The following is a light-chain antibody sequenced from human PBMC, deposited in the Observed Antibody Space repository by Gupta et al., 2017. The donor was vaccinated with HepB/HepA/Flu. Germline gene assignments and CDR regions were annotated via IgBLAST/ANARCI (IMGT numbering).Light chain of an antibody. CDR1: TSNIGHNA. CDR3: ATGDDSLNGAV. Sequence: QSVVTQPPSASGPPGQRGTISCSGSTSNIGHNAVNWYQHLPETAPNLRIYDTNHRPSGVPDRFSASKSGTSASLAIIGLQAEDEADYYCATGDDSLNGAVFGGGTKLTVL. J-gene: IGLJ2*01. CDR2: DTN. V-gene: IGLV1-44*01.